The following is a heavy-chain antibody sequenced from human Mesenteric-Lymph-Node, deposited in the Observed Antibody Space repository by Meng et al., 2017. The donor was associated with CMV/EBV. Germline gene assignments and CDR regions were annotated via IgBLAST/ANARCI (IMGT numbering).Heavy chain of an antibody. Sequence: KGSGGTFSSYAISWVRQAPGQGLEWMGGIIPIFGTANYAQKFQGRVTITADKSTSTAYMELSSLRSEDTAVYYCARGYYGSGRNWFDPWGQGTLVTVSS. J-gene: IGHJ5*02. V-gene: IGHV1-69*06. D-gene: IGHD3-10*01. CDR2: IIPIFGTA. CDR1: GGTFSSYA. CDR3: ARGYYGSGRNWFDP.